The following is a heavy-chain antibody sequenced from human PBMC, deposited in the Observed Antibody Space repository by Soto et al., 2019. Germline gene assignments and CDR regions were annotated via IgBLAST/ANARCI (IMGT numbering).Heavy chain of an antibody. CDR3: ARERAIAAAVDY. CDR1: GFTFSSYA. V-gene: IGHV3-30-3*01. Sequence: GGSLRLSCAASGFTFSSYAMHWVRQAPGKGLEWVAVISYDGSNKYYADSVKGRSTISRDNSKNTLYLQMNSLRAEDTAVYYCARERAIAAAVDYWGQGTLVTVSS. J-gene: IGHJ4*02. D-gene: IGHD6-25*01. CDR2: ISYDGSNK.